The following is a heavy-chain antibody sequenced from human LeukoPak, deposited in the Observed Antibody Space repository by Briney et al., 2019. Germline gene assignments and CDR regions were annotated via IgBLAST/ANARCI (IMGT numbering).Heavy chain of an antibody. Sequence: PGGSLRLSCAASGFTFSSYGMSWVRQAPGKGLEWIGSIYHSGSTYYNPSLKSRVTISVDTSKNQFSLKLSSVTAADTAVYYCAVLINDYYDSSGYYLYFDYWGQGTLVTVSS. CDR1: GFTFSSYG. J-gene: IGHJ4*02. V-gene: IGHV4-38-2*01. CDR3: AVLINDYYDSSGYYLYFDY. D-gene: IGHD3-22*01. CDR2: IYHSGST.